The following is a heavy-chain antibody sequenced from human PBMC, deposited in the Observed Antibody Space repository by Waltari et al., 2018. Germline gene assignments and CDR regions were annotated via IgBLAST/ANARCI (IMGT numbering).Heavy chain of an antibody. V-gene: IGHV1-69*01. CDR1: GGTFSSYA. CDR2: IIPTLGTA. CDR3: AREVSSITGTHDAFDI. Sequence: QVQLVQSGAEVKKPGSSVKVSCKASGGTFSSYAISWVRQAPGQGLEWMGGIIPTLGTANDAQKFQGRVTITADESTSTAYMELSSLRSEDTAVYYCAREVSSITGTHDAFDIWGQGTMVTVSS. J-gene: IGHJ3*02. D-gene: IGHD1-7*01.